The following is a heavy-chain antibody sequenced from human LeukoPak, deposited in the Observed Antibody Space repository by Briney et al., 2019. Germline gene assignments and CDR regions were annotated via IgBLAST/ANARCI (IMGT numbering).Heavy chain of an antibody. V-gene: IGHV4-34*01. D-gene: IGHD5-18*01. J-gene: IGHJ4*02. CDR2: INHSGST. CDR3: ARGRRIQLWFGSSFDY. Sequence: PSETLSLTCAVYGGSFSGYYWSWIRQPPGKGLEWIGEINHSGSTDYNPSLKSRVTISVGTSKNQFSLKLSSVTAADTAVYYCARGRRIQLWFGSSFDYWGQGTLVTVSS. CDR1: GGSFSGYY.